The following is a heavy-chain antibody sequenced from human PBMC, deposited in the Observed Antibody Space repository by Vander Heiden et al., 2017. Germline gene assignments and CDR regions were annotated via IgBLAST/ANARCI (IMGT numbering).Heavy chain of an antibody. CDR1: GFTFSSYG. Sequence: QVQLVASGGGVVQPGRSLRLSCAASGFTFSSYGMHWVRQAPGKGLEWVAVISYDGSNKYYADSVKGRFTISRDNSKNTLYLQMNSLRAEDTAVYYCAKTRSDYGGYYFDYWGQGTLVTVSS. V-gene: IGHV3-30*18. D-gene: IGHD4-17*01. J-gene: IGHJ4*02. CDR2: ISYDGSNK. CDR3: AKTRSDYGGYYFDY.